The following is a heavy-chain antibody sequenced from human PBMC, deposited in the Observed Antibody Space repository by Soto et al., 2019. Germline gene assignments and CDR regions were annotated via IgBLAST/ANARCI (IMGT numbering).Heavy chain of an antibody. CDR3: ARGSLLKLERRGYYFDY. V-gene: IGHV4-59*12. D-gene: IGHD1-1*01. Sequence: PSETLSLTCTVSGGSISSYYWSWIRQPPGKGLEWIGDIYYSGSTNYNPSPKSRVTISVDTSKNQFSLKLSSVTAADTAVYYCARGSLLKLERRGYYFDYWGQGTLVTVSS. CDR2: IYYSGST. J-gene: IGHJ4*02. CDR1: GGSISSYY.